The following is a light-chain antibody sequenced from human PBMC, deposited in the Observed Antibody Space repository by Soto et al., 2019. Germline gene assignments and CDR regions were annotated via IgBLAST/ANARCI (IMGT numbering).Light chain of an antibody. J-gene: IGLJ1*01. CDR1: SNDVGSYDL. CDR3: CSYADVTTYV. CDR2: EGN. Sequence: QSALTQPASVSGSPGQSITISCTGTSNDVGSYDLVSWYQQHPGKAPKLIIFEGNKRPSWVSNRFSGSKSGNTASRTIAGLQPEDEADYYCCSYADVTTYVFGNGTKLPVL. V-gene: IGLV2-23*01.